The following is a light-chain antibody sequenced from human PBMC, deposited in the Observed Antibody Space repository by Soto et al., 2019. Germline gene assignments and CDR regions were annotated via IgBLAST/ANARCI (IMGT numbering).Light chain of an antibody. CDR2: GAS. CDR3: LQDINYPWT. J-gene: IGKJ1*01. V-gene: IGKV1-6*01. Sequence: AIQMTQSPSSLSASVGDRVTISCRASQGIGNALGWYQQKPGKPPKVLIYGASNLQSGVPPRFSGSGSGTDLTLPHSSPEPEGFANLYCLQDINYPWTFGQGTKVEIK. CDR1: QGIGNA.